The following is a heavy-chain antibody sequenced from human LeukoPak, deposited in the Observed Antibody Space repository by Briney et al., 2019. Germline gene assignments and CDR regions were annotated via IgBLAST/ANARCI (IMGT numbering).Heavy chain of an antibody. Sequence: GGSLRLSCAASGFTFSDYYMSWIRQAPGKGLEWVSYISSSGSTKYYADSVKGRFTISRDNAKNSLYLQMNSLRAEDTAVYYCARGREQLVRTGYFDYWGQGTLVTVSS. CDR1: GFTFSDYY. CDR3: ARGREQLVRTGYFDY. J-gene: IGHJ4*02. CDR2: ISSSGSTK. V-gene: IGHV3-11*01. D-gene: IGHD6-6*01.